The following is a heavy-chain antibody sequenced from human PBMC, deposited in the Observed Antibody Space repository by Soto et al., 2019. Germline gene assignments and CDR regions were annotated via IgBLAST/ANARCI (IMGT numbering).Heavy chain of an antibody. D-gene: IGHD2-8*01. CDR1: GYSFSSYW. CDR3: ARRRGRCSDGVCYSWWFDP. CDR2: IYPGDSDT. V-gene: IGHV5-51*01. Sequence: GESLKISCKGSGYSFSSYWINWVRQMPGKGLEWMGIIYPGDSDTRYSPSFQGQVTISADRSSTYLQWSSLKASDTGIYYCARRRGRCSDGVCYSWWFDPWGQGTRVTVSS. J-gene: IGHJ5*02.